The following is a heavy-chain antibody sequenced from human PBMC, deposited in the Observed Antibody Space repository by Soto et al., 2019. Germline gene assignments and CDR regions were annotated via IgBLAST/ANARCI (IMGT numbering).Heavy chain of an antibody. J-gene: IGHJ4*02. CDR3: GRHFYDCLDN. V-gene: IGHV5-51*01. D-gene: IGHD2-21*02. CDR1: GCSFPNSW. CDR2: ISPSDSDA. Sequence: KLSGKACGCSFPNSWLVGVRQMPGKALASVGIISPSDSDARYRPSFQGKVTISVDKSINTAYLPWSSLKASDTAMDHCGRHFYDCLDNWGRGTMFTGSS.